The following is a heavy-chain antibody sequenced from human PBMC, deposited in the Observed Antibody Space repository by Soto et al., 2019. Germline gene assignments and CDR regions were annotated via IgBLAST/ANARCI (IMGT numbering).Heavy chain of an antibody. CDR2: IIPIFGTA. D-gene: IGHD2-15*01. Sequence: QVQLVQSGAEVKKPGSSVKVSCKASGGTFSSYAISWVRQAPGQGLVWMGGIIPIFGTANYAQKFQGKVTITADESTRTAYMELSSLRSEDTAVYYCATFRYVVAAATSFDYWGQGTLVTVSS. CDR1: GGTFSSYA. CDR3: ATFRYVVAAATSFDY. V-gene: IGHV1-69*01. J-gene: IGHJ4*02.